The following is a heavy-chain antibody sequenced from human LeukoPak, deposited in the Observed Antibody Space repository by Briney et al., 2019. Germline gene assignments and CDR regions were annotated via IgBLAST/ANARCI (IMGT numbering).Heavy chain of an antibody. V-gene: IGHV1-8*03. Sequence: ASVKVSCKASGYTFTNFDINWVRQATGQGLEWMGWMNPNTGNAAYAQKFQDRVTITWDASISTAYMDLSSLRSEDTAVYYCARVGYSNSYDYWGQGTLVTVSS. CDR2: MNPNTGNA. CDR3: ARVGYSNSYDY. D-gene: IGHD4-11*01. CDR1: GYTFTNFD. J-gene: IGHJ4*02.